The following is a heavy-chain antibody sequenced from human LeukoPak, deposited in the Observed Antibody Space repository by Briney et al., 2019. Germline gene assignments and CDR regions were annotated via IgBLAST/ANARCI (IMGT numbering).Heavy chain of an antibody. J-gene: IGHJ4*02. CDR1: GRSFSGYY. D-gene: IGHD2-15*01. CDR2: INHSGST. Sequence: SETLSLTCAVYGRSFSGYYWSWIRQPPGKGLEWIEDINHSGSTNYNPSLKSRVTMSVDTSKNQFSLKLSSVTAADTAVYYCARRASVAATLDYWGRGTLVTVSS. V-gene: IGHV4-34*01. CDR3: ARRASVAATLDY.